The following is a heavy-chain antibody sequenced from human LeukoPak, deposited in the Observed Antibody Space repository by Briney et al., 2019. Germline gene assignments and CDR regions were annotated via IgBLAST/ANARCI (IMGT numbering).Heavy chain of an antibody. V-gene: IGHV5-51*01. J-gene: IGHJ4*02. CDR2: IYPGDSDT. Sequence: GESCKISCKGSGYNFASDWIGWVRQMPGKGLEWMGIIYPGDSDTRYSPSFRDQVTISADKSISTAYLQWSSLKASDTAMYYCARHRGAVVARMIDYWDQGTVATVSS. CDR3: ARHRGAVVARMIDY. CDR1: GYNFASDW. D-gene: IGHD5-18*01.